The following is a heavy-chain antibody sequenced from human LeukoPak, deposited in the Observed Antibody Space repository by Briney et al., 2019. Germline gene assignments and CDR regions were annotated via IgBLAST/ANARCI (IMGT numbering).Heavy chain of an antibody. CDR1: GFTVSSNY. Sequence: GGSLRLSCAASGFTVSSNYMSWVRQAPGKGLEWVANIKQDGSEKYYVDSVKGRFTISRDNAKNSLYLQMNSLRAEDTAVYYCAPEGGQHIVVVTAITNSDPWGQGTLVTVSS. D-gene: IGHD2-21*02. V-gene: IGHV3-7*01. CDR2: IKQDGSEK. J-gene: IGHJ5*02. CDR3: APEGGQHIVVVTAITNSDP.